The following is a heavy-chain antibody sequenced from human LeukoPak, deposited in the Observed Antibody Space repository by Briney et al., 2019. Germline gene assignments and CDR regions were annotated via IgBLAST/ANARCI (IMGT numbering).Heavy chain of an antibody. D-gene: IGHD1-26*01. CDR3: ARGSGSQMADY. CDR1: GGSISSGDYY. Sequence: SETLSLTCTVSGGSISSGDYYWSWIRQPPGKGLEWIGYIYYSGSTYYNPSLKSRVTISVYTSKNQFSLKLSSVTAADTAVYYCARGSGSQMADYWGQGTLVTVSS. V-gene: IGHV4-30-4*01. CDR2: IYYSGST. J-gene: IGHJ4*02.